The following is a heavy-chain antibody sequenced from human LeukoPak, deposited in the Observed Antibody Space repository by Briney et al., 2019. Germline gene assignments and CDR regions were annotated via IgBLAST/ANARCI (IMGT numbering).Heavy chain of an antibody. Sequence: SETLSLTCTVSGGSISDNYWSWIRQPPGKGMEWIGCISYSGATNYNPSLKSRVTISVDTSKNQFSLRLSSVTAADTALYYCARVDYGDYPSDCWGRGTLVTVTS. CDR2: ISYSGAT. CDR3: ARVDYGDYPSDC. J-gene: IGHJ4*02. CDR1: GGSISDNY. V-gene: IGHV4-59*01. D-gene: IGHD4-17*01.